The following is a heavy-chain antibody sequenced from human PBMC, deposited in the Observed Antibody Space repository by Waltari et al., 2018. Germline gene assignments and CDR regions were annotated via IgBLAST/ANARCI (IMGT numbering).Heavy chain of an antibody. CDR1: GFTFSSYW. J-gene: IGHJ4*02. V-gene: IGHV3-7*01. CDR2: IKQDGSEN. D-gene: IGHD3-3*01. CDR3: ARDHVFRGDFWSGYYDS. Sequence: EVQLEESGGGLVQPGGSLRLSCAASGFTFSSYWMTWVRQAPGRGLEWVANIKQDGSENYYADSLKGRFTISRDNDKNSLYLQMNSLRAEDTALYYCARDHVFRGDFWSGYYDSWGQGTLVTVSS.